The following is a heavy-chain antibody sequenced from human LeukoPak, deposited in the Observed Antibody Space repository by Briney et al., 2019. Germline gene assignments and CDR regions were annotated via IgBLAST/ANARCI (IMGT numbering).Heavy chain of an antibody. D-gene: IGHD4-17*01. Sequence: PGGSLRLSCAASGFTFSSYSMNWVRQAPGKGLEWVSSISGSSSYIYYADSVKGRFTISRDNAKNSLYLQMNSLRAEDTAVYYCASYYGDYIRYYGMDVWGQGTTVTVSS. V-gene: IGHV3-21*01. CDR2: ISGSSSYI. CDR3: ASYYGDYIRYYGMDV. CDR1: GFTFSSYS. J-gene: IGHJ6*02.